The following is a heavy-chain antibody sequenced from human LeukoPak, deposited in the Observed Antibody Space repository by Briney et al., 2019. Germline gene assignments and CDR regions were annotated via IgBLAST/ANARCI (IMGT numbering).Heavy chain of an antibody. CDR1: GFTFSNYW. J-gene: IGHJ4*02. V-gene: IGHV3-7*01. D-gene: IGHD6-19*01. CDR3: AKEGSSYSSGWYREDY. Sequence: PGGSLRLSCVVSGFTFSNYWMSWVRQAPGKGLEWVANINLDGRQRFYVDSVKGRFTISRASTENSLYLQMNSLRVEDTAVYYCAKEGSSYSSGWYREDYWGQGTLVTVSS. CDR2: INLDGRQR.